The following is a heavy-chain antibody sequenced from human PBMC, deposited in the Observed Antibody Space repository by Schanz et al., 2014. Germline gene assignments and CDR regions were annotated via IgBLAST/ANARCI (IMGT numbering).Heavy chain of an antibody. D-gene: IGHD3-3*01. V-gene: IGHV1-18*01. CDR2: ISVYTGNT. CDR3: ARSAGRDFWSGYYTRFDY. J-gene: IGHJ4*02. CDR1: GYTFTTYA. Sequence: GPGVKKPGASVRVSCKASGYTFTTYAMSWVRQAPGQGLEWVGWISVYTGNTKYGQKVQGRVTMTADTSTNTAYMELRSLRSDDTAVYSCARSAGRDFWSGYYTRFDYWGRGTLVTVSS.